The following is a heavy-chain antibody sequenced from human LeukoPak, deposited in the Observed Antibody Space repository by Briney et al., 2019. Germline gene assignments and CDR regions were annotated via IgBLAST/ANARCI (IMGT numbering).Heavy chain of an antibody. CDR1: GYSFSSYG. Sequence: ASVNVSCKASGYSFSSYGIGCVRQAPRQGLEWMGWITAGKGNTNYAQKVQGRVTMTTDTSTSTAYMELRSLRSDDTAVYFCARDLARGYSYGYNAFDIWGQGTMVTVSS. V-gene: IGHV1-18*01. CDR2: ITAGKGNT. D-gene: IGHD5-18*01. CDR3: ARDLARGYSYGYNAFDI. J-gene: IGHJ3*02.